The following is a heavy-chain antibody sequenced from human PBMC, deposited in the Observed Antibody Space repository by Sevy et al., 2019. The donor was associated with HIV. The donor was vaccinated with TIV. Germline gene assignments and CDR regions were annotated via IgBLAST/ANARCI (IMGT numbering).Heavy chain of an antibody. CDR3: ARGDTMVRGVMRIGRGMDV. D-gene: IGHD3-10*01. Sequence: GGSLRLSCAASGFTFSSYGMHWVRQAPGKGLEWVAVIWYDGSNKYYADSVKGRFTISRDNSKNTLYLQMNSLRAEDTAVHYCARGDTMVRGVMRIGRGMDVWGQGTTVTVSS. V-gene: IGHV3-33*01. CDR2: IWYDGSNK. CDR1: GFTFSSYG. J-gene: IGHJ6*02.